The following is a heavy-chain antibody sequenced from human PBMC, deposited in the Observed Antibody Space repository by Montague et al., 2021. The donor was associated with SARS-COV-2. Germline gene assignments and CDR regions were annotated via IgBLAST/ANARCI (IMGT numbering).Heavy chain of an antibody. CDR2: ISYDGSNK. V-gene: IGHV3-30*04. CDR1: GFTFSSYA. Sequence: SLRLSCAASGFTFSSYAMHWVRQAPGKGLEWVAVISYDGSNKYYADSVKGRFTISRDNSKNTLYLQMNSLGAEDTAVYYCARPASGYGYYFDYWGRGTLVTVSS. CDR3: ARPASGYGYYFDY. D-gene: IGHD5-12*01. J-gene: IGHJ4*02.